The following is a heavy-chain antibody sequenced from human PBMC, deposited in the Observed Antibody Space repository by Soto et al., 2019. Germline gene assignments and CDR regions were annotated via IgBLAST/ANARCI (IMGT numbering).Heavy chain of an antibody. CDR2: IKQDGSEK. J-gene: IGHJ4*02. D-gene: IGHD5-12*01. Sequence: EVQLVESGGGLVQPGGSLRLSCAASGFTFSSYWMSWVRQAPGKGLEWVANIKQDGSEKYYVDSVKGRFTISRDNAKNSMYLQMNSLRAEDTAVYYWASGYDDLDYWGQGTLVTVSS. V-gene: IGHV3-7*01. CDR1: GFTFSSYW. CDR3: ASGYDDLDY.